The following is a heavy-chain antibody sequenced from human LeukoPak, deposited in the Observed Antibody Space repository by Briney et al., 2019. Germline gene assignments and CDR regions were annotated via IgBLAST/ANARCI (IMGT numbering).Heavy chain of an antibody. Sequence: SDPLSLTCTVSGVSISSYYWSWLRQPPGKGVEWVGYIYYTGSTNYNPSLKSRVTISVDTSKNQFSLKLSSVTAADTAVYYCARGNSGSYYGFDYWGQGTLVTVSS. CDR1: GVSISSYY. D-gene: IGHD1-26*01. J-gene: IGHJ4*02. CDR2: IYYTGST. V-gene: IGHV4-59*07. CDR3: ARGNSGSYYGFDY.